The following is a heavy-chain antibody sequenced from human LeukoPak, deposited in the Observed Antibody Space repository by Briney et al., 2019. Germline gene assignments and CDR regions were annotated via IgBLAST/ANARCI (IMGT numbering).Heavy chain of an antibody. CDR2: ISYDGSNK. J-gene: IGHJ4*02. D-gene: IGHD2-15*01. Sequence: LSGGSLRLSCAASGFTFSSYAMHWVRQAPGKGLEWVAVISYDGSNKYYADSVKGRFTISRDNSKNTLYLQMNSLRAEDTAVYYCARDESVCFGGSCYSFDYWGQGTLVTVSS. V-gene: IGHV3-30*04. CDR1: GFTFSSYA. CDR3: ARDESVCFGGSCYSFDY.